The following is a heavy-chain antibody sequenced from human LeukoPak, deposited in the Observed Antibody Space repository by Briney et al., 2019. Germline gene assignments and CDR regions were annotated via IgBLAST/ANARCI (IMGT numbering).Heavy chain of an antibody. CDR2: INHSGNT. CDR3: SCESCSYVSSHGNWFDP. J-gene: IGHJ5*02. D-gene: IGHD3-22*01. V-gene: IGHV4-34*01. Sequence: SETLSLTCAVYAGSFSSYYWTWIRQSPGKGLEWIGEINHSGNTNLNPSLRSRVTISLETSKNQFSLRLSSVPAAANAFYFFSCESCSYVSSHGNWFDPWGQGTLVTVSS. CDR1: AGSFSSYY.